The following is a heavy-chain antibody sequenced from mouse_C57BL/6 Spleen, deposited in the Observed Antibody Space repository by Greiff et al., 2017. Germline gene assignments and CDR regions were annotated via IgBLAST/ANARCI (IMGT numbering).Heavy chain of an antibody. V-gene: IGHV5-9-1*02. CDR2: ISSGGDYI. Sequence: EVKLQESGEGLVKPGGSLKLSCAASGFTFSSYAMSWVRQTPEKRLEWVAYISSGGDYIYYADTVKGRFTISRDNARNTLYLQMSSLKSEDTAMYYCTRGYYGSYWYFDVWGTGTTVTVSS. J-gene: IGHJ1*03. CDR3: TRGYYGSYWYFDV. D-gene: IGHD1-1*01. CDR1: GFTFSSYA.